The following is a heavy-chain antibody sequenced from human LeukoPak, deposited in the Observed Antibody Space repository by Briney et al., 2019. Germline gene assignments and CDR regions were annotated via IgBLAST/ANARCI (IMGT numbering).Heavy chain of an antibody. CDR3: ARDGPQWLAAFDY. CDR2: IYRSGNT. J-gene: IGHJ4*02. Sequence: SETLSLTCTVSGGSIGTYYWSWIRHSPGRGLEWIANIYRSGNTNYNPSLKSRVTISVDTSKNQVSLKLTCVTTADTAVYYCARDGPQWLAAFDYWGQGTLVTVSS. CDR1: GGSIGTYY. V-gene: IGHV4-59*01. D-gene: IGHD6-19*01.